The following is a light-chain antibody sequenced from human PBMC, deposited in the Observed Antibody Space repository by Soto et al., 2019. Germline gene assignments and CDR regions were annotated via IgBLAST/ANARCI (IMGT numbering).Light chain of an antibody. CDR2: DAS. V-gene: IGKV3-20*01. J-gene: IGKJ3*01. CDR3: QQYGTSPFT. Sequence: EIVMTQSPATLSVSPGERATLSCRASQSVSSNLAWYQQKPGQAPRLLIYDASSRATGIPDRFRGSGSGTDFTLTISRLDPEDFAVYYCQQYGTSPFTLGPGTKVDIK. CDR1: QSVSSN.